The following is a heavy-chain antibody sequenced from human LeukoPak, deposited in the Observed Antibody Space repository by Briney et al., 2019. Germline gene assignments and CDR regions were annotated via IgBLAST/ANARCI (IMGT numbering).Heavy chain of an antibody. Sequence: SETLSLTCAVYGGSFSGYYWSWIRQPPGKGLEWIGEINHSGSTNYNPSLKSRVTISVDTSKNQFSLKLSSVTAADTAVYYCARGGLKWLLLFPFDYWGQGTLVTVSS. J-gene: IGHJ4*02. CDR3: ARGGLKWLLLFPFDY. CDR1: GGSFSGYY. V-gene: IGHV4-34*01. D-gene: IGHD3-22*01. CDR2: INHSGST.